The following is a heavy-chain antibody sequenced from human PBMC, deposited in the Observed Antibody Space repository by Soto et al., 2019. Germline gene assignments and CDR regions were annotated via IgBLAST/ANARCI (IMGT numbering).Heavy chain of an antibody. CDR3: AKVFYYYDSSGYYYFDY. J-gene: IGHJ4*02. Sequence: GGSLRLSCASSVFTFISYAVSWVRQAPGKGPEWISSISGSGSTIYYADSVKGRFTISRDNSKNTLYLQMSSLRAEDTAVYYCAKVFYYYDSSGYYYFDYWGQGSLVTVSS. D-gene: IGHD3-22*01. CDR1: VFTFISYA. CDR2: ISGSGSTI. V-gene: IGHV3-23*01.